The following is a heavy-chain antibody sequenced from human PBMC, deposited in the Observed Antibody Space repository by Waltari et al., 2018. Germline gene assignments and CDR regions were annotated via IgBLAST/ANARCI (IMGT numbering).Heavy chain of an antibody. J-gene: IGHJ3*02. V-gene: IGHV4-39*01. CDR2: IYYSGST. D-gene: IGHD3-22*01. CDR1: GGSISSSSYY. CDR3: ARPKTHYDSSGYKGGDAFDI. Sequence: QLQLQESGPGLVKPSETLSLTCTVSGGSISSSSYYWGWLRQPPGKGLEWIGSIYYSGSTYYNPSLKSRVTISVDTSKNQFSLKLSSVTAADTAVYYCARPKTHYDSSGYKGGDAFDIWGQGTMVTVSS.